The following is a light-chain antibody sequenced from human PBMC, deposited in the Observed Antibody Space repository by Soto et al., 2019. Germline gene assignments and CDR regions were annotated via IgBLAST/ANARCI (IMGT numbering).Light chain of an antibody. CDR1: QGISNY. CDR3: QKYNSAPQT. Sequence: IQMTPSPSSLSASVGDKGTITFRGSQGISNYLAWYQQKPGKVPKLLIYAASTLQSGVPSRFSGSGSGTDFTLTISSLQPEDVATYYCQKYNSAPQTFGQGTKVDIK. V-gene: IGKV1-27*01. J-gene: IGKJ1*01. CDR2: AAS.